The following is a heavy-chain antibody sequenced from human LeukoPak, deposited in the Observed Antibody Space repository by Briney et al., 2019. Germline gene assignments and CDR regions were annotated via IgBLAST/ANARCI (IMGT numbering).Heavy chain of an antibody. CDR3: ARATTTYYFDS. D-gene: IGHD4-11*01. CDR1: GGSISSGGYY. Sequence: SETLSLTCTVSGGSISSGGYYWSWIRQPPGKGLEWIGYIYHSGSTYYNPSLKSRVTISVDRSKNQFSLKLSSLTAADTAVYYCARATTTYYFDSWGQGILVTVSS. CDR2: IYHSGST. V-gene: IGHV4-30-2*01. J-gene: IGHJ4*02.